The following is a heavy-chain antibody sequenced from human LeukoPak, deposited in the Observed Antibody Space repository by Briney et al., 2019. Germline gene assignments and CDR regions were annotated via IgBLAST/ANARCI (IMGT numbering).Heavy chain of an antibody. V-gene: IGHV1-18*01. CDR1: GYTFTSYG. CDR2: ISAYNGNT. Sequence: GASVKVSCKASGYTFTSYGISWVRQAPGQGLEWMGWISAYNGNTNYAQKLQDRVTMTTDTSTSTAYMELRSLRSDDTAVYYCARPKRGLYLASGTYSYYYYMDVWGKGTTVTVPS. J-gene: IGHJ6*03. CDR3: ARPKRGLYLASGTYSYYYYMDV. D-gene: IGHD3-10*01.